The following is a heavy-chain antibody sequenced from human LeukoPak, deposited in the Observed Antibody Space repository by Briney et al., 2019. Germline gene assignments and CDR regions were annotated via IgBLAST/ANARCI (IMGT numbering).Heavy chain of an antibody. CDR3: ARRLSLRFDAFAV. Sequence: GGSLRLSCAASGFTFSSYWMTWVRQAPGKGLEWVANIKQDGSEAYYVDSVKGRFTVSRDTSKNTLFLQMNSLRAEDTALYFCARRLSLRFDAFAVWGPGTVVTVSS. V-gene: IGHV3-7*03. CDR1: GFTFSSYW. CDR2: IKQDGSEA. J-gene: IGHJ3*01. D-gene: IGHD3-3*01.